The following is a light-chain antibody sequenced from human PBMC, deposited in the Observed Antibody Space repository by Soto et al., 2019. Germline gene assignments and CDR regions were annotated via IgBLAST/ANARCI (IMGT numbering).Light chain of an antibody. CDR2: GAS. Sequence: EIVLTQSPGTLSLSPGERATLSCRASQSVSSSYLAWYQQKPGQAPRLLIYGASSRATGIPDRFSGSGSGTEFTLTISSLLSEDFAEYHCQQYNNWPQTFGQGTKVDIK. J-gene: IGKJ1*01. V-gene: IGKV3-20*01. CDR1: QSVSSSY. CDR3: QQYNNWPQT.